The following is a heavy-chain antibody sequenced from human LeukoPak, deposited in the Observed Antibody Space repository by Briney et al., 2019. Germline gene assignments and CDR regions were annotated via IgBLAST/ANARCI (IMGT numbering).Heavy chain of an antibody. CDR1: GGSISSYY. V-gene: IGHV4-59*12. Sequence: SETLSLTCTVSGGSISSYYWSWIRQPPGKGLEWIGYIYYSGSTNYNPPLKSRVTISIDTSNNQFSLKLISVTAADMAVYYCARLNKPGWFDPWGQGTLVTVSS. CDR3: ARLNKPGWFDP. D-gene: IGHD1-14*01. CDR2: IYYSGST. J-gene: IGHJ5*02.